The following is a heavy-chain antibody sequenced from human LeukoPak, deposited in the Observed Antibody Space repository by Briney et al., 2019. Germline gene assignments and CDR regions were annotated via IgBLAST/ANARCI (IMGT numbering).Heavy chain of an antibody. V-gene: IGHV4-34*01. D-gene: IGHD3-16*01. CDR2: INHRGGT. CDR1: GGALSGYY. J-gene: IGHJ4*02. CDR3: AREIISARGSFDS. Sequence: SETLSLTCAVYGGALSGYYWSWIRQPPGKGLEWIGEINHRGGTNYNPSLKSRVSISVDTSKNQFSLKLGSVTAADTAVYYCAREIISARGSFDSWGQGTLVTVSS.